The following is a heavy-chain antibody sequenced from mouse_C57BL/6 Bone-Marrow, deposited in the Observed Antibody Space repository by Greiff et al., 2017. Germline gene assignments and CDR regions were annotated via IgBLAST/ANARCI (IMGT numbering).Heavy chain of an antibody. Sequence: QVQLQQPGAELVRPGSSVKMSCKASGYTFTNYWIGWAKQRPGHGLEWIGDIYPGGGYTNYNEKFKGKATLTADKSSSTAYMQFSSLTSEDSAIYYCARYDYYGSSGWYFDVWGTGTTVTVSS. J-gene: IGHJ1*03. V-gene: IGHV1-63*01. D-gene: IGHD1-1*01. CDR1: GYTFTNYW. CDR2: IYPGGGYT. CDR3: ARYDYYGSSGWYFDV.